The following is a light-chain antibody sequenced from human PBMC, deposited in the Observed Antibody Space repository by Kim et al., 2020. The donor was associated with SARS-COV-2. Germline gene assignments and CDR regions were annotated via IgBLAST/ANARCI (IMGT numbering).Light chain of an antibody. J-gene: IGLJ3*02. V-gene: IGLV4-69*01. CDR2: LNSDGSH. CDR1: SGHSSYA. Sequence: SVKLTCTLSSGHSSYAIAWHQQQPEKGPRYLMKLNSDGSHSKGDGIPDRFSGSSSGAERYLTISSLQSEDEADYYCQTWGTGVGVFGGGTQLTVL. CDR3: QTWGTGVGV.